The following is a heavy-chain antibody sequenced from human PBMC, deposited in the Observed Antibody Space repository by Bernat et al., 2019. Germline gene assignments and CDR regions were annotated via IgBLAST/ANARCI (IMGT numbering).Heavy chain of an antibody. J-gene: IGHJ6*02. D-gene: IGHD4-17*01. Sequence: EVQLVESGGGLVQPGGSLRLSCAASGFTFSSYWMSWVRQAPGKGLEWVANIKQDGSEKYVVDSGKGRFTISRDNAKNSLYLQMNSLRAEDTAVYYCARVSLYGAPASGMDVWGQGTTVTVSS. CDR3: ARVSLYGAPASGMDV. CDR2: IKQDGSEK. V-gene: IGHV3-7*03. CDR1: GFTFSSYW.